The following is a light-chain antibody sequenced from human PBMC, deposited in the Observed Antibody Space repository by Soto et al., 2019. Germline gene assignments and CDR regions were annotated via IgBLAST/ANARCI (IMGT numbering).Light chain of an antibody. CDR2: DAS. CDR3: QQYDNWPRT. Sequence: EIVMTQSPATLSVSPGERATLSCRASHRVSSYLAWYQQKPGQAPRLLIYDASTRATRIPSRFSGSGSGTEFTLTISSLQSEDFAVYYCQQYDNWPRTFGQGTKVDIK. J-gene: IGKJ1*01. V-gene: IGKV3-15*01. CDR1: HRVSSY.